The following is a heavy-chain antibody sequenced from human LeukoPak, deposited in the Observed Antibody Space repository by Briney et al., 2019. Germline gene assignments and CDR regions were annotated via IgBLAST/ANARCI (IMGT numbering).Heavy chain of an antibody. V-gene: IGHV4-59*01. CDR2: IYYSGST. Sequence: PETLSLTCTVSGGSISSYYWSWIRQPPGKGLEWIGYIYYSGSTNYNPSLKSRVTISVDTSKNQFSLKLSSVTAADTAVYYCARAQYYDFWSGYPLYRDAFDIWGQGTMVTVSS. CDR1: GGSISSYY. J-gene: IGHJ3*02. CDR3: ARAQYYDFWSGYPLYRDAFDI. D-gene: IGHD3-3*01.